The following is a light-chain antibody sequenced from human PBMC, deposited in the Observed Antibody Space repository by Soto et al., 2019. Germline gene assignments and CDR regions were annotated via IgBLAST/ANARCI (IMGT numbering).Light chain of an antibody. CDR1: QSIRSR. CDR2: AAT. J-gene: IGKJ1*01. Sequence: DIQMTQSPSSLSASVGDTVTITCRQSQSIRSRLNWYQQKPGKAPNLLIYAATKLESVLPSRFSGGWSGTDFTLTVSILQPEDLSTYYCQQSYTTPLTFGQGTKVDIK. V-gene: IGKV1-39*01. CDR3: QQSYTTPLT.